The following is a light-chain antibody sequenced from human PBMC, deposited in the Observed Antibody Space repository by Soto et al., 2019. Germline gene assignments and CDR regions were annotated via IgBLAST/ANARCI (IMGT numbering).Light chain of an antibody. CDR1: SSNIGNNY. V-gene: IGLV1-51*01. Sequence: QSVLTQPPSVSAAPGQKVTISCSGSSSNIGNNYVSWYQQLPGTAPKLPIYDSNKRPSGIPDRFSGYKSGTSATLGITGLQTGDEADYYCGTWDSSLSAVVFGGGTKLTVL. CDR3: GTWDSSLSAVV. CDR2: DSN. J-gene: IGLJ2*01.